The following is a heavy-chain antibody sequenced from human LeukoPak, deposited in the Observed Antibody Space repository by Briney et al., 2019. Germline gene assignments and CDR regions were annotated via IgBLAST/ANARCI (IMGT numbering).Heavy chain of an antibody. D-gene: IGHD3-10*01. V-gene: IGHV4-59*01. J-gene: IGHJ4*02. CDR3: AREGRGNYFDY. CDR1: GGSISSYY. CDR2: IYYSGST. Sequence: SETLSLTCTVSGGSISSYYWSWIRQPPGKGLEWIGYIYYSGSTTYNPSLKSRVTISVDTSKNQFSLKLSSVTAADTAVYYCAREGRGNYFDYWGQGTLVTVSS.